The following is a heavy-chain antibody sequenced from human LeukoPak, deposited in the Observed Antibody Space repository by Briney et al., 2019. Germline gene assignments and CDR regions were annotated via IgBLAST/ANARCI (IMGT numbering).Heavy chain of an antibody. J-gene: IGHJ5*02. CDR2: IYYSGST. V-gene: IGHV4-30-4*08. CDR1: GGSISSSSYY. Sequence: PSETLSLTCTVSGGSISSSSYYWGWIRQPPGKGLEWIGYIYYSGSTYYNPSLKSRVTISVDTSKIQFSLKLSSVTAADTAVYYCARGILPNYDILTGYYTEWFDPWGQGTLVTVSS. D-gene: IGHD3-9*01. CDR3: ARGILPNYDILTGYYTEWFDP.